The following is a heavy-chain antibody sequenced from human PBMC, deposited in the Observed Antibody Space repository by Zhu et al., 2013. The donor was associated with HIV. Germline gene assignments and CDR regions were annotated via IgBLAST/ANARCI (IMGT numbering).Heavy chain of an antibody. CDR2: FDPEDGET. CDR3: ATDLNTMVRGVITGEENWFDP. D-gene: IGHD3-10*01. Sequence: QVQLVQSGAEVKKPGASVKVSCKVSGYTLTELSMHWVRQAPGKGLEWMGGFDPEDGETIYAQKFQGRVTMTEDTSTDTAYMELSSLRSEDTAVYYCATDLNTMVRGVITGEENWFDPWGQGTLVTVSS. J-gene: IGHJ5*02. CDR1: GYTLTELS. V-gene: IGHV1-24*01.